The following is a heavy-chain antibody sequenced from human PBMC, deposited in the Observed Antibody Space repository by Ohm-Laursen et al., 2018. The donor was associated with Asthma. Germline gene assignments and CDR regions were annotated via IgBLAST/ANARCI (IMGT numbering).Heavy chain of an antibody. Sequence: SVKVSCKTSGYTFTDHHMHWVRQAPGQGLEWMAFINRDNCRTAYAQRFQGRVSMTWDTSTSTVYMELSSLRSEDTAVYYCARGEAVADWGQGTLVTVSS. CDR3: ARGEAVAD. CDR2: INRDNCRT. D-gene: IGHD6-19*01. V-gene: IGHV1-46*01. CDR1: GYTFTDHH. J-gene: IGHJ4*02.